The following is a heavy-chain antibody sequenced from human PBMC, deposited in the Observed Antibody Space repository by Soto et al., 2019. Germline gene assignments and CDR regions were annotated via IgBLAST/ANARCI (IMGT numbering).Heavy chain of an antibody. D-gene: IGHD3-10*01. CDR1: GFTFSHYV. CDR2: ISGSGSSA. CDR3: AKVRASYLSASYFYYGLDV. V-gene: IGHV3-23*01. Sequence: PGGSLRLSCAASGFTFSHYVLSWVRQSPERGLEWVSSISGSGSSAYVADSVRGRFIMSRDLSTNTVSLQMNSLRAEDTAVYYCAKVRASYLSASYFYYGLDVWGQGTTVTVSS. J-gene: IGHJ6*02.